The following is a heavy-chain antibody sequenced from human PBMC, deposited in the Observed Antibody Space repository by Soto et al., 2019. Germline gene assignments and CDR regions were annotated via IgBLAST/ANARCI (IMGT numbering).Heavy chain of an antibody. V-gene: IGHV3-33*01. J-gene: IGHJ3*02. CDR2: MWYDGPNK. CDR1: GFTFRIYS. CDR3: ARDATFGTKRGSFDI. D-gene: IGHD3-16*01. Sequence: GGSLRLSCAAPGFTFRIYSMHWVRQSPGKGLEWVAVMWYDGPNKYYGESVKGRFTISRDNSENTLYLQMNSLRVEDTAVYYSARDATFGTKRGSFDIWGHGTLVTVSS.